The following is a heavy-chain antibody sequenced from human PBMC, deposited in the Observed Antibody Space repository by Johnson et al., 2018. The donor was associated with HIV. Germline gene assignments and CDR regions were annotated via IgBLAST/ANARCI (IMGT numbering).Heavy chain of an antibody. CDR3: AKARSGSWYGADAFDI. Sequence: VQLVESGGGVVRPGGSLRLSCKASGLTFDSYSMSWVRQAPGKGLEWVSGIIPSGTGTHYADSVEGRFTISRDNSRNTVYLQIKSLRAEDTAMYYCAKARSGSWYGADAFDIWGQGTMVTVSS. J-gene: IGHJ3*02. CDR2: IIPSGTGT. V-gene: IGHV3-23*04. D-gene: IGHD6-13*01. CDR1: GLTFDSYS.